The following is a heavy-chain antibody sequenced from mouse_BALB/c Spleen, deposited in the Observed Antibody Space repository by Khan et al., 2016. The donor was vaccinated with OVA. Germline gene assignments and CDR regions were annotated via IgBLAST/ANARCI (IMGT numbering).Heavy chain of an antibody. CDR3: TRGGYASFAY. Sequence: VQRKQSGPELVKPGASVKMSCKASGYTFTSYVMYWVSQKPGQGLEWIGYINPYNDDTKYNEKFKGKATLTSDKSSSTAYMDLSSLTSEDSAVYYCTRGGYASFAYWGQGTLVTVSA. D-gene: IGHD2-2*01. CDR1: GYTFTSYV. CDR2: INPYNDDT. J-gene: IGHJ3*01. V-gene: IGHV1S136*01.